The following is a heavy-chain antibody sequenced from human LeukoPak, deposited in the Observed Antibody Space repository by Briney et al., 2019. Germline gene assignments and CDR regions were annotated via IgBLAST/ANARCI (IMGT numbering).Heavy chain of an antibody. Sequence: GGSLRLSCAASGFTFSRYAMYWVRQAPGKGLEWVAVTSNDGSDKYYADSVKGRFTISRDNSKNTLYLQMNSPRAEDTAVYYCARDSAITIFFSPLMDVWGQGTTVTVSS. CDR3: ARDSAITIFFSPLMDV. D-gene: IGHD3-9*01. J-gene: IGHJ6*02. V-gene: IGHV3-30-3*01. CDR2: TSNDGSDK. CDR1: GFTFSRYA.